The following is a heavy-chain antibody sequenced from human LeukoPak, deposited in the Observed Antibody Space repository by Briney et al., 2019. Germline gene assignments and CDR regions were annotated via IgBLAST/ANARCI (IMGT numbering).Heavy chain of an antibody. Sequence: GGSLRLSCAASGFTFSSYSMNWVRQAPGKGLEWVSYISSSSSTIYYADSVKGRFTISRDNAKNSLYLQMNSLRAEDTAVYYCARLPNYFDYWGQGTLVTVSS. V-gene: IGHV3-48*04. CDR2: ISSSSSTI. CDR3: ARLPNYFDY. CDR1: GFTFSSYS. J-gene: IGHJ4*02.